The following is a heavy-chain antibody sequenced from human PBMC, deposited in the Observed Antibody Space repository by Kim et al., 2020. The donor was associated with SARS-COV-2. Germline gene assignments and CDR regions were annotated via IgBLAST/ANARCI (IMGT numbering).Heavy chain of an antibody. D-gene: IGHD6-19*01. V-gene: IGHV4-39*01. CDR1: GGSISSSSYY. J-gene: IGHJ4*02. CDR3: ARHFPGAVAVTGYYFDY. CDR2: IYYSGST. Sequence: SETLSLTCTVSGGSISSSSYYWGWIRQPPGKGLEWIGSIYYSGSTYYNPSLKSRVTISVDTSKNQFSLKLSSVTAADTAVYYCARHFPGAVAVTGYYFDYWGQGTLVTVSS.